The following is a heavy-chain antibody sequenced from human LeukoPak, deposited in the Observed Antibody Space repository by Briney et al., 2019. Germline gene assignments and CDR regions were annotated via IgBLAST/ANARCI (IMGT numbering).Heavy chain of an antibody. CDR1: GFTFSNAW. CDR2: IKSKTDGGTT. D-gene: IGHD3-22*01. J-gene: IGHJ4*02. V-gene: IGHV3-15*01. CDR3: TTRNYYDSRRFDY. Sequence: GGSLRLSCAACGFTFSNAWMSWVRQAPGKGLEWVGRIKSKTDGGTTDYAAPVKGRFTISRDDSKNTLYLQMNSLKTEDAAVYYCTTRNYYDSRRFDYWGQGTLVTVSS.